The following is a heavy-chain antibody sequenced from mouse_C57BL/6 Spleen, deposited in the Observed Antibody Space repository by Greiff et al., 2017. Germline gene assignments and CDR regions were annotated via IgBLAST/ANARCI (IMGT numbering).Heavy chain of an antibody. J-gene: IGHJ2*01. D-gene: IGHD1-1*01. CDR1: GFTFSSYA. CDR3: ARDGSSYFDY. CDR2: ISDGGSYT. Sequence: DVQLQESGGGLVKPGGSLKLSCAASGFTFSSYAMSWVRQTPEKRLEWVATISDGGSYTYYPDNVKGRFTISRDNAKNNLYLQMSHLKSEDTAMYYCARDGSSYFDYWGQGTTLTVSS. V-gene: IGHV5-4*01.